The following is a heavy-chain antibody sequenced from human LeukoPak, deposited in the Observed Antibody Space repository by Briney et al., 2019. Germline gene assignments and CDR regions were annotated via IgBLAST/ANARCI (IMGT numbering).Heavy chain of an antibody. V-gene: IGHV4-30-4*01. J-gene: IGHJ4*02. CDR2: IYYSGNT. CDR3: AREARGERGVCSSTSCPGHFDY. CDR1: GGSISSGDYY. Sequence: SETLSLTCTVSGGSISSGDYYWSWIRQPPGKGLEWIGYIYYSGNTYYNPSLKSRVTISVDTSKNQFSLKLSSVTAADTAVYYCAREARGERGVCSSTSCPGHFDYWGQGTLVTVSS. D-gene: IGHD2-2*01.